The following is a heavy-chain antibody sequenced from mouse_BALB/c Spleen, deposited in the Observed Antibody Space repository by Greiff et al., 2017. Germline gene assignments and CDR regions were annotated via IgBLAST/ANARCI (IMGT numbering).Heavy chain of an antibody. CDR2: IDPENGDT. V-gene: IGHV14-4*02. Sequence: VQLQQSGAELVRSGASVKLSCTASGFNIKDYYMHWVKQRPEQGLEWIGWIDPENGDTEYAPKFQGKATITADTSSNTAYLQLSSLTSEDTAVYYCAKRYFDYWGQGTTLTVSS. CDR3: AKRYFDY. D-gene: IGHD1-3*01. CDR1: GFNIKDYY. J-gene: IGHJ2*01.